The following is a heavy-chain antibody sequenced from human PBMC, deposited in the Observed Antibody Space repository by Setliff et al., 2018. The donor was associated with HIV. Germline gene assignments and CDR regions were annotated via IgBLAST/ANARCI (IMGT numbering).Heavy chain of an antibody. CDR1: GGPISSGDYY. Sequence: LSLTCSVSGGPISSGDYYWTWIRQPAGKGLQWFGRIHTSGNTNYNPSLKSRVTISVDTPKSRSSLKLSSMTAADTAVYYCARGRTQWPNYNYFDPWGLGTLVTVSS. D-gene: IGHD6-19*01. J-gene: IGHJ5*02. V-gene: IGHV4-61*02. CDR2: IHTSGNT. CDR3: ARGRTQWPNYNYFDP.